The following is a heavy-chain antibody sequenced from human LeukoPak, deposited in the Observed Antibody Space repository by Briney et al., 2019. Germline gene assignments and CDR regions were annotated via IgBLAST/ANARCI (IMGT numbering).Heavy chain of an antibody. CDR2: ISAYNSNT. D-gene: IGHD1-14*01. CDR1: GYILTNYA. V-gene: IGHV1-18*01. Sequence: ASVKVSCTSSGYILTNYAITWVRQAPGQGLEWMGWISAYNSNTDYAQKFQGRVTMTTDTSTRTAYMDLRSLRSDDTAVYYCARGRLGVSGYKDYFDYWGQGTLVTVSS. CDR3: ARGRLGVSGYKDYFDY. J-gene: IGHJ4*02.